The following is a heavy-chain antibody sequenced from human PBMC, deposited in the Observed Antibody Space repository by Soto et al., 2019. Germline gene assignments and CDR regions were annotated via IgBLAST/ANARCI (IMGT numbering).Heavy chain of an antibody. CDR2: ISWNSGSI. CDR3: ATTYYDILTGYYNGGFDY. J-gene: IGHJ4*02. D-gene: IGHD3-9*01. CDR1: GFTFDDYA. V-gene: IGHV3-9*01. Sequence: GGSLRLSCAASGFTFDDYAMHWVRQAPGKGLEWVSGISWNSGSIGYADSVKGRFTISRDNAKYSLYLQMNSLRAEDTALYYRATTYYDILTGYYNGGFDYWGQGTLVTVSS.